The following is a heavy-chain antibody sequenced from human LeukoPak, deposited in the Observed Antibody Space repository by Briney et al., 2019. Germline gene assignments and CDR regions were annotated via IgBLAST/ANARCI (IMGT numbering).Heavy chain of an antibody. J-gene: IGHJ3*02. D-gene: IGHD3-22*01. CDR1: GGSISSYY. CDR3: ARADYYDSSGYYYGPPGDDAFDI. Sequence: SETLSLTCTVSGGSISSYYWSWIRQPPGKGLEWIGYIYYSGSTNYNPSLKSRVTISVDTSKNQFSLKLSSVTAADTAVYYCARADYYDSSGYYYGPPGDDAFDIWSQGTMVTVSS. CDR2: IYYSGST. V-gene: IGHV4-59*01.